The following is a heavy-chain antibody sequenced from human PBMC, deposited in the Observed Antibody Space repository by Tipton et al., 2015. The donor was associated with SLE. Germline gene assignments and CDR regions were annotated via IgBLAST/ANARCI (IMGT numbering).Heavy chain of an antibody. D-gene: IGHD3-22*01. CDR3: ARLGGYYDSSGYSYYFDY. CDR2: IYYSGKT. Sequence: TLSLTCTFSGGSISSLYWNWIRQPPGKGLEWSGYIYYSGKTDYNPSLKSRGTISVDTSKNQFSLKLSSVTAADTAVYYCARLGGYYDSSGYSYYFDYWGQGTLVTVSS. J-gene: IGHJ4*02. CDR1: GGSISSLY. V-gene: IGHV4-59*11.